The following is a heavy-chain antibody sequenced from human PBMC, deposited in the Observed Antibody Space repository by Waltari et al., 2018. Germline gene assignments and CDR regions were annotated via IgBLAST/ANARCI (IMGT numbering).Heavy chain of an antibody. CDR3: ARFAQRYHPAAIEIMSGNWFDP. CDR1: GGSISSSSYY. D-gene: IGHD2-2*01. J-gene: IGHJ5*02. Sequence: QLQLQESGPGLVKPSETLSLTCTVSGGSISSSSYYWGWIRPPPGKGLEWIGSIYHSGSTYYNPSLKSRVTISVDTSKNQFSLKLSSVTAADTAVYYCARFAQRYHPAAIEIMSGNWFDPWGQGTLVTVSS. CDR2: IYHSGST. V-gene: IGHV4-39*07.